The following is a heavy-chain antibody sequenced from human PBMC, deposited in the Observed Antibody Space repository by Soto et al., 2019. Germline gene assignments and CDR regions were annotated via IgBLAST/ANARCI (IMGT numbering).Heavy chain of an antibody. CDR1: GGSMDSQY. CDR3: ARHSGYDFWSGALDP. Sequence: SETLSLTCSISGGSMDSQYWNWIRQPPGKGLEWIGYTYYIVTTNYNPSLKSRVTISVDTSQNQFSLKLTSVTAADTAVYYCARHSGYDFWSGALDPWGQGTLVTVSS. J-gene: IGHJ5*02. CDR2: TYYIVTT. V-gene: IGHV4-59*11. D-gene: IGHD3-3*01.